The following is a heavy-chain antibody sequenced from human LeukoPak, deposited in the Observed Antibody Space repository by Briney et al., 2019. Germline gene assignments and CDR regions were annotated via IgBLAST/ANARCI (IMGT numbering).Heavy chain of an antibody. CDR3: AKTVAGYWYFDL. D-gene: IGHD6-19*01. CDR1: GGSISHYF. Sequence: SETLSLTCTVSGGSISHYFWGWIRQPPGKALEWIGYIYYSGSTNYNPSLKSRVTISVDPSKNRFSLKLNSVTAADTAVYYCAKTVAGYWYFDLWGRGTLVTVSS. V-gene: IGHV4-59*08. CDR2: IYYSGST. J-gene: IGHJ2*01.